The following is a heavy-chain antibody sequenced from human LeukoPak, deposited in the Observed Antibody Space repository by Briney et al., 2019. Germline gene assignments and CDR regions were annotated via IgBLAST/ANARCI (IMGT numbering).Heavy chain of an antibody. D-gene: IGHD3-10*01. CDR1: GGSISSGGYY. J-gene: IGHJ5*02. Sequence: SETLSLTCTVSGGSISSGGYYWSWIRQHPGKGLEWIGYIYYSGSTYYNPSLKSRVTISVDTSKNQFSLKLSSVTAADTAVYYCARVWFGGSNWFDPWGQGTLVTVSS. V-gene: IGHV4-31*03. CDR3: ARVWFGGSNWFDP. CDR2: IYYSGST.